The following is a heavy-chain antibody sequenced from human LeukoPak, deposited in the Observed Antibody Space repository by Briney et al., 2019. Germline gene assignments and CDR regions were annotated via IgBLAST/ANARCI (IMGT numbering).Heavy chain of an antibody. Sequence: GGSLRLSCAASGFTFSSYAMSWVRQAPGKGLEWVAVISYDGSNKYYADSVKGRFTISRDNSKNTLYLQMNSLRAEDTAVYYCAGSMEVDYWGQGTLVTVSS. V-gene: IGHV3-30*03. D-gene: IGHD1-26*01. CDR2: ISYDGSNK. CDR3: AGSMEVDY. J-gene: IGHJ4*02. CDR1: GFTFSSYA.